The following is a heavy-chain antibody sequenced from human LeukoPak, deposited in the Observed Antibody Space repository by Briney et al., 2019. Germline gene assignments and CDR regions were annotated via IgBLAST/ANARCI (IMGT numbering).Heavy chain of an antibody. CDR1: GFTFSDYN. CDR2: LDPSGSQK. CDR3: AIWTSGNF. V-gene: IGHV3-7*01. D-gene: IGHD1-1*01. J-gene: IGHJ4*02. Sequence: GGSLRLSCAASGFTFSDYNMNWVRQAPGKGLEWVANLDPSGSQKRYVDSVKGRFTISKDNPGTSLYLEMNSLRAEDTAIYYCAIWTSGNFWGQGTLVTVSS.